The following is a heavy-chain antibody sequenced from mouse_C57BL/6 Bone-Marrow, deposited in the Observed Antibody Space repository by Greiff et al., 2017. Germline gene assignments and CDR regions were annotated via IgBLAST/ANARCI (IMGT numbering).Heavy chain of an antibody. CDR3: ARAWFAY. J-gene: IGHJ3*01. V-gene: IGHV1-22*01. CDR1: GYTFTDYN. CDR2: INPNNGGT. Sequence: VQLQQSGPELVKPGASVKMSCKASGYTFTDYNMHWVKQSHGKSLEWIGYINPNNGGTSYNQKFKGKATLTGNQYSRAAYMELRSLTSEDAAVYYCARAWFAYWGQGTLVTVSA.